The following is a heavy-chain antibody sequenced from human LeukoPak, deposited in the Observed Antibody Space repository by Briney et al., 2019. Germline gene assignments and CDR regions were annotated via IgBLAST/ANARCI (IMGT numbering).Heavy chain of an antibody. J-gene: IGHJ5*02. Sequence: SSETLSLTCAVYGGSFSGYYWSWIRQPPGKGLEWIGEINHSGSTNYNPSLKSRVTISVDTSKNQFSLKLSSVTAADTAVYYCARGLHYDILTGYWFDPWGQGTLVIVSS. V-gene: IGHV4-34*01. CDR3: ARGLHYDILTGYWFDP. CDR1: GGSFSGYY. CDR2: INHSGST. D-gene: IGHD3-9*01.